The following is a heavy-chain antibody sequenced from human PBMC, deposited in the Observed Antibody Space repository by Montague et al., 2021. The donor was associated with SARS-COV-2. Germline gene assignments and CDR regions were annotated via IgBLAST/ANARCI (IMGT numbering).Heavy chain of an antibody. CDR3: ARNRLSVFDF. V-gene: IGHV2-70*01. D-gene: IGHD2/OR15-2a*01. Sequence: PALVKPTQTLTLTCSFSGFSLTTPGVYVGWIRQPPGRALEWLALIDWTHDQYYSRSLGTRLTISPGTSKSRVVLTLTNVDTVDTATYYCARNRLSVFDFWGQGTLVTVSS. CDR1: GFSLTTPGVY. J-gene: IGHJ4*02. CDR2: IDWTHDQ.